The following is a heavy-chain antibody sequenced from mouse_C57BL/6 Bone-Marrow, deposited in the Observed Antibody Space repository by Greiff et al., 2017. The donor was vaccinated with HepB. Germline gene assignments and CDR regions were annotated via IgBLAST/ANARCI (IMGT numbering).Heavy chain of an antibody. V-gene: IGHV1-81*01. CDR3: PLITRYYFDY. Sequence: VKLMESGAELARPGASVKLSCKASGYTFTSYGISWVKQRTGQGLEWIGEIYPRSGNTYYNEKFKGKATLTADKSSSTAYMELRSLTSEDSAVYFCPLITRYYFDYWGQGTTLTVSS. CDR2: IYPRSGNT. D-gene: IGHD1-1*01. J-gene: IGHJ2*01. CDR1: GYTFTSYG.